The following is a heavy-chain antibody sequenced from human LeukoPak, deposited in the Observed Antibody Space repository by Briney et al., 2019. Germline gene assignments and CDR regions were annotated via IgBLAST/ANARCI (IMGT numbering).Heavy chain of an antibody. V-gene: IGHV1-69*13. J-gene: IGHJ6*03. D-gene: IGHD6-13*01. CDR2: IIPIFGTA. CDR3: ARAGIAAAGTGYYYYYMDV. CDR1: GGTFSSYA. Sequence: VASVKVSCKASGGTFSSYAISWVRQAPGQGLEWMGGIIPIFGTANYAQKFQGRVTITADESTSTAYMELSSLRSEDTAVYYCARAGIAAAGTGYYYYYMDVWGKGTTVTVSS.